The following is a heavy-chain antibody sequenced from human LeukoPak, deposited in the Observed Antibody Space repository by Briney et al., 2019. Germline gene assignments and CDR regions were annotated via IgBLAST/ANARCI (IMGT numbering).Heavy chain of an antibody. CDR3: ARALRRWLQSNWFDP. J-gene: IGHJ5*02. Sequence: GGSLRLSCAASGFTFSSYWMHWVRQAPGKGLVWVSRINSDGSSTSYADSVKGRFTISRDNAKNTLNLQMNSLRAEDTAVYYCARALRRWLQSNWFDPWGQGTLVTVSS. CDR1: GFTFSSYW. CDR2: INSDGSST. V-gene: IGHV3-74*01. D-gene: IGHD5-24*01.